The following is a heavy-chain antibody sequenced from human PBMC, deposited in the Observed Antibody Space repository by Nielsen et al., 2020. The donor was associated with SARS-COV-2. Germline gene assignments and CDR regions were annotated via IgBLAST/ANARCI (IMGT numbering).Heavy chain of an antibody. J-gene: IGHJ3*02. CDR1: GYTFTSYA. D-gene: IGHD2-15*01. CDR2: IIPIFGTA. CDR3: ARNELPVDAFDI. V-gene: IGHV1-69*05. Sequence: SVKVSCKASGYTFTSYAISWVRQAPGQGLEWMGGIIPIFGTANYAQKFQGRVTMTRDTSTSTVYMELSRLRSDDTAVYYCARNELPVDAFDIWGQGTMVTVSS.